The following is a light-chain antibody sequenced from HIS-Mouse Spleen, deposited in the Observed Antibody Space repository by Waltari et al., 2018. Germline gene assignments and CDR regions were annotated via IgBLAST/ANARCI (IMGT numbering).Light chain of an antibody. CDR3: AAWDDSLNGWV. V-gene: IGLV1-44*01. CDR1: NSNIGSNT. CDR2: SNN. J-gene: IGLJ3*02. Sequence: QSVLTQPPSASGTPGQRVTISCSGSNSNIGSNTVNWYQQRPGTAPKLLIYSNNQRPAGVPDRFSGSKSGTSASLAISVLQSEDEADYYCAAWDDSLNGWVFGGGTKLTVL.